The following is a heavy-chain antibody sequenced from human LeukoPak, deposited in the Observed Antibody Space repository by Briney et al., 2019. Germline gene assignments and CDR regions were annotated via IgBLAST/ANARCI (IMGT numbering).Heavy chain of an antibody. CDR2: IYYSGST. CDR3: ARDFWSGYYYFDY. V-gene: IGHV4-39*02. J-gene: IGHJ4*02. CDR1: GGSISSSSYY. D-gene: IGHD3-3*01. Sequence: PSETLSLTCIVSGGSISSSSYYWGWIRQPPGKGLEWIGSIYYSGSTYYNPSLKSRVTISVDTSKNQFSLKLSSVTAADTAVYYCARDFWSGYYYFDYWGQGTLVTVSS.